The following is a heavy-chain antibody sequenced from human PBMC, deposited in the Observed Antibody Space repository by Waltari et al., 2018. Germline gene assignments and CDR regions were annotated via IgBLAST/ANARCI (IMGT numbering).Heavy chain of an antibody. CDR3: ARAARLWNAVLWHFDL. CDR1: GYIFTDVG. V-gene: IGHV1-18*01. Sequence: QGQLVQSGAEMKKPGASVKGSCQASGYIFTDVGVTWVRQATGPGLEWMGWISGFNGHTNYAQKLQDRVTMTTDTSTSTAYMELRTLTSDDTAVYFCARAARLWNAVLWHFDLWGRGTLVTVSS. CDR2: ISGFNGHT. D-gene: IGHD1-1*01. J-gene: IGHJ2*01.